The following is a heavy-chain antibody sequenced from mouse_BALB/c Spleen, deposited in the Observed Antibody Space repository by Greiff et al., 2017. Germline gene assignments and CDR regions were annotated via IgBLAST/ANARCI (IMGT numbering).Heavy chain of an antibody. J-gene: IGHJ3*01. Sequence: QVQLQQSGAELVRPGSSVKISCKASGYAFSSYWMNWVKQRPGQGLEWIGQIYPGDGDTNYNGKFKGKATLTADKSSSTAYMQLSSLTSEDSAVYFCARGDYDWFAYWGQGTLVTVSA. V-gene: IGHV1-80*01. CDR3: ARGDYDWFAY. CDR2: IYPGDGDT. CDR1: GYAFSSYW. D-gene: IGHD2-4*01.